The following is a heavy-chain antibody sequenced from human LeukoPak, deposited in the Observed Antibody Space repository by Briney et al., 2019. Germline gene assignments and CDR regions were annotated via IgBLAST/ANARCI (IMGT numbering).Heavy chain of an antibody. CDR1: GFTFSSYT. CDR3: AKKRDYGDYHYNLNY. D-gene: IGHD4-17*01. V-gene: IGHV3-23*01. CDR2: ITGSGGNT. J-gene: IGHJ4*02. Sequence: GGSLRLSCAASGFTFSSYTMNWVRQAPGKGLEWVSGITGSGGNTFYGDSVKGRFTISRDNSKNTLYLQMNSLRAEDTAVYYCAKKRDYGDYHYNLNYWGQGTLVTVSS.